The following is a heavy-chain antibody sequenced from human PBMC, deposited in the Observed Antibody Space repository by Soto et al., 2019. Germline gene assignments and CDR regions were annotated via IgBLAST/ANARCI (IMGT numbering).Heavy chain of an antibody. CDR1: GYTFTGYY. J-gene: IGHJ6*02. CDR3: SRENYYVSSGYPTREGCMDV. V-gene: IGHV1-2*07. Sequence: VQLVQSGAEVKKPGASVKVSCKASGYTFTGYYMHWARQDPGKWLVWMGGINPNSGGTNYAHQFQGRVTMTRYTSISTAYMELSRLSSDDTAVYYCSRENYYVSSGYPTREGCMDVWGQGTTVTVSS. CDR2: INPNSGGT. D-gene: IGHD3-22*01.